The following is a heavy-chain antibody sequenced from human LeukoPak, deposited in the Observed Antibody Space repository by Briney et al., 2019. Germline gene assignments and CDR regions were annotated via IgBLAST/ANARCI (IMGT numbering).Heavy chain of an antibody. V-gene: IGHV1-18*01. CDR2: ISAYSGNT. J-gene: IGHJ4*02. CDR1: GYTFTSYG. D-gene: IGHD4-23*01. Sequence: GASVKVSCKASGYTFTSYGISWVRQAPGQGLEWMGWISAYSGNTNYAQKLQGRVTMTTDTSTSTAYMELRSLRSDDTAVYYCARALPISDYGGNSGLFDYWGQGTLVTVSS. CDR3: ARALPISDYGGNSGLFDY.